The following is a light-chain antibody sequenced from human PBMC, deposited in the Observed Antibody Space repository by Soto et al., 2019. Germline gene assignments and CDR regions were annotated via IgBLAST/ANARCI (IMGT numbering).Light chain of an antibody. V-gene: IGKV3-20*01. Sequence: EIVLTQSPGTLSLSPGERATLSCRASRTVSSNYLAWYQQKPGQAPRPLMYGASNRATGIPDRFSGRGSGKVFTLTIGRLEPEDFAVYYCQQSETFGQGTKVDIK. J-gene: IGKJ1*01. CDR1: RTVSSNY. CDR2: GAS. CDR3: QQSET.